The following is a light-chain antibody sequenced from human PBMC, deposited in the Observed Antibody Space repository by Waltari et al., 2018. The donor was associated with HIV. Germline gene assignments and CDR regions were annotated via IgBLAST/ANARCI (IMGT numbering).Light chain of an antibody. CDR3: SSFGGNNPYLV. CDR1: TSDVGRYNY. V-gene: IGLV2-8*01. J-gene: IGLJ3*02. CDR2: EVN. Sequence: QSALTQPPSASGSPGQSVIISCTGTTSDVGRYNYVSWYQQHPGRAPKLMIYEVNKRPPGVPDLFSGSKSGNTASLTVSGLQAEDEANYYCSSFGGNNPYLVFGGGTTLTVL.